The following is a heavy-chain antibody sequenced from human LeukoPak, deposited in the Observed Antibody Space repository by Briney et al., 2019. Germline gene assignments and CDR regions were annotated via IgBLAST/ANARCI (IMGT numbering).Heavy chain of an antibody. CDR1: GLTFSSYA. CDR3: ARDWEDIVVVPAAHNYYYYGMDV. V-gene: IGHV3-30-3*01. Sequence: GGSLRLSCAASGLTFSSYAMHWVRQAPGKGLEWVAVISYDGSNKYYADSVKGRFTISRDNSKNTLYLQMNSLRAEDTAVYYCARDWEDIVVVPAAHNYYYYGMDVWGQGTTVTVSS. J-gene: IGHJ6*02. D-gene: IGHD2-2*01. CDR2: ISYDGSNK.